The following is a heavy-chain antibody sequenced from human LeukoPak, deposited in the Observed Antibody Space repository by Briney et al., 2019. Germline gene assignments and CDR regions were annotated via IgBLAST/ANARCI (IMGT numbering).Heavy chain of an antibody. CDR1: GFTFSAYW. V-gene: IGHV3-7*01. CDR2: MKQDGREK. D-gene: IGHD3-16*01. J-gene: IGHJ4*02. CDR3: ARDDVGALDY. Sequence: GGSLRLSCAASGFTFSAYWMAWVRQAPGKGLEWVANMKQDGREKHYVDSVKGRFTNSRDNARNSLYLQMNSLRAEDSAVYYCARDDVGALDYWGQGTLVTVSS.